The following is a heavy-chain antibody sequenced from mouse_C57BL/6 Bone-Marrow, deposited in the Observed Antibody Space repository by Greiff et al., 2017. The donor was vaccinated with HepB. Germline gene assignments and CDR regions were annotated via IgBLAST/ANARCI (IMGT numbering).Heavy chain of an antibody. J-gene: IGHJ3*01. CDR1: GYTFTSYW. V-gene: IGHV1-74*01. CDR2: IHPSDSDT. D-gene: IGHD1-1*01. CDR3: AIGVTTVVAEGFAY. Sequence: QVQLQQPGAELVKPGASVKVSCKASGYTFTSYWMHWVKQRPGQGLEWIGRIHPSDSDTNYNQKFKGKATLTVDKSSSTAYMHLSSLTSEDSAVYYCAIGVTTVVAEGFAYWGQGTLVTVSA.